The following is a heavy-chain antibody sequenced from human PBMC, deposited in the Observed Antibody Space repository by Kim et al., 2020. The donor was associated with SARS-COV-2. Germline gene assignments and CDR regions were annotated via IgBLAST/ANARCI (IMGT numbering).Heavy chain of an antibody. V-gene: IGHV3-30*18. J-gene: IGHJ5*01. Sequence: GGSLRLSCVVSGINFRNYGMHWVRQAPGKGLEWVAVISYDGSHKYFVDSVKGRFTISRDNSKNTVYLQMNSLGGEDTAMYYCAKDFKFCSDSDFTCRDYPLNNWFESWGQGTLVTVSS. CDR3: AKDFKFCSDSDFTCRDYPLNNWFES. CDR2: ISYDGSHK. CDR1: GINFRNYG. D-gene: IGHD3-3*01.